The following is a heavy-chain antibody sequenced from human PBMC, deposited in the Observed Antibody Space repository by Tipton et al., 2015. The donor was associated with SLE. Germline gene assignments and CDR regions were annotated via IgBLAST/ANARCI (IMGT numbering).Heavy chain of an antibody. CDR3: ARGGAGHFFDY. CDR2: VHFSGRT. V-gene: IGHV4-4*07. CDR1: GGSISTYY. J-gene: IGHJ4*02. Sequence: TLSLTCSVSGGSISTYYWHWMRQPAGKGLEWVGRVHFSGRTDYNSSLRSRVIVSLDTSRNQFSLELTSVTAADTAMYYCARGGAGHFFDYWGQGTLVTVSS. D-gene: IGHD5-12*01.